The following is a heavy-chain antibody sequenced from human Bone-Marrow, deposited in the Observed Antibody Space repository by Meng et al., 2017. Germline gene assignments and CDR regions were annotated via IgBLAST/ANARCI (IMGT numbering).Heavy chain of an antibody. Sequence: QVQRQESGPGLVKPSPTLSLTCTASGGSISSGGYYWSWIRQHPGKGLEWIGYIYYSGSTYYNPSLKSLVTISVDTSKNQFSLKLSSVTAADTAVYYCARWAPSSRTFNYWGQGTLVTVSS. D-gene: IGHD6-13*01. V-gene: IGHV4-31*01. CDR2: IYYSGST. CDR1: GGSISSGGYY. J-gene: IGHJ4*02. CDR3: ARWAPSSRTFNY.